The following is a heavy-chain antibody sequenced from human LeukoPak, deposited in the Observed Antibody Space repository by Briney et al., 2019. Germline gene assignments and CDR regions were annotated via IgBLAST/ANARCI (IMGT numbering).Heavy chain of an antibody. J-gene: IGHJ6*02. CDR2: VSDSGTSA. Sequence: GGSLRLSCAASGFTFDDYGMSWVRQAPGKGLEWVSVVSDSGTSAYYADSVNGRFTISRDNSKNTLYLQMSSLRAEDTAVYFCVRGYSFGPYGMDVWGQGTTVTVSS. CDR1: GFTFDDYG. V-gene: IGHV3-23*01. D-gene: IGHD2-15*01. CDR3: VRGYSFGPYGMDV.